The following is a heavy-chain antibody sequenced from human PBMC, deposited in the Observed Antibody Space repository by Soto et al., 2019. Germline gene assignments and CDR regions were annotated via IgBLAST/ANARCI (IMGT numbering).Heavy chain of an antibody. CDR2: INPNSGGT. Sequence: GASVKVSCKTSPYTFTGYYMHWVRQAPGQGLEWMGWINPNSGGTNYAQNFQGRVTMTRDTSISTAYMELSRLRSDDTAVYYCARGRYSSSWYFDYWGQGTLVTVSS. D-gene: IGHD6-13*01. CDR1: PYTFTGYY. V-gene: IGHV1-2*02. CDR3: ARGRYSSSWYFDY. J-gene: IGHJ4*02.